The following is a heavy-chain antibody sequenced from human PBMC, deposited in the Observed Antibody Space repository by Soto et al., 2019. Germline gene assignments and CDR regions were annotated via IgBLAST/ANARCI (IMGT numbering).Heavy chain of an antibody. D-gene: IGHD4-17*01. Sequence: GGSLRLSCAASRFTFSSYSMNWVRQAPGKGLEWVSYISSSSSTIYYADSVKGRFTISRDNAKNSLYLQMNSLRAEDTAVYYCARDLMGYGDPFDYWGQGTLVTVSS. CDR2: ISSSSSTI. CDR1: RFTFSSYS. V-gene: IGHV3-48*01. J-gene: IGHJ4*02. CDR3: ARDLMGYGDPFDY.